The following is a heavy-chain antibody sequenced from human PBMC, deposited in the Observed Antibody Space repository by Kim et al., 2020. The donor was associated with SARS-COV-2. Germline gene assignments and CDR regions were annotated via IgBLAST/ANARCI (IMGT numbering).Heavy chain of an antibody. J-gene: IGHJ4*02. D-gene: IGHD6-13*01. V-gene: IGHV3-7*01. CDR1: GFTFSSYW. Sequence: GGSLRLSCAASGFTFSSYWMSWVRQAPGKGLERVAIIRQDGSEQHYVDSVKGRFTISRDNAENSLYLQMNSLRAEDTAVYYCTRGPGVPAAPYYFDFWGQGTLVTVSS. CDR3: TRGPGVPAAPYYFDF. CDR2: IRQDGSEQ.